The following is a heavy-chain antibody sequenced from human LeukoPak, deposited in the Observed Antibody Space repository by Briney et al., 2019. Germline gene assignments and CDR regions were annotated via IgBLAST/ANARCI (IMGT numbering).Heavy chain of an antibody. CDR1: GGSISSYY. V-gene: IGHV4-4*07. CDR3: AKDPYPKIQWGVITMDLDDY. J-gene: IGHJ4*02. Sequence: SETLSLTCTVSGGSISSYYWSWIRQPAGKGLEWIGRIYTSGSTNYNPSLKSRVTMSVDTSKNQFSLKLSSVTAADTAVYYCAKDPYPKIQWGVITMDLDDYWGQGTLVTVSS. D-gene: IGHD3-10*01. CDR2: IYTSGST.